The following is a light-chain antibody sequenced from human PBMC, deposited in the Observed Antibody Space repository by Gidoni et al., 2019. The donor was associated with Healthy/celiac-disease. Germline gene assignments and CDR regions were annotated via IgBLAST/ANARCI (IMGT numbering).Light chain of an antibody. V-gene: IGKV3-11*01. CDR3: QQRSNWPPWT. CDR1: QRVSSY. CDR2: DAS. J-gene: IGKJ1*01. Sequence: EIVLTQSPATLSFSPVERATLSCRASQRVSSYLAWYQQKPGQAPRLLIYDASNMATGIPSRFSGSGSGTDFTLTISSLEPEDFAVYYCQQRSNWPPWTFGQGTKVEIK.